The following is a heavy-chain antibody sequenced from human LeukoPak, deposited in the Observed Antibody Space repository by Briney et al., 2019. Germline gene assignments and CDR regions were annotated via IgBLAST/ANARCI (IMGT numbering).Heavy chain of an antibody. D-gene: IGHD3-3*01. CDR2: INHSGST. CDR1: GGSFSGYY. J-gene: IGHJ5*02. Sequence: SETLSLTCAVYGGSFSGYYWSWIRQPSGKGLEWIGEINHSGSTNYNPSLKSRVTISVDTSKNQFSLKLSSVTAADTAVYYCARGDYDFWSGYPNWFDPWGQGTLVTVSS. CDR3: ARGDYDFWSGYPNWFDP. V-gene: IGHV4-34*01.